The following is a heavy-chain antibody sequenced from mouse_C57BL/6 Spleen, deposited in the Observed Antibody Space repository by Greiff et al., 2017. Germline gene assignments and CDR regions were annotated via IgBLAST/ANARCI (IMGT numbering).Heavy chain of an antibody. J-gene: IGHJ2*01. CDR3: ARNWDESDY. CDR1: GFNIKNSS. V-gene: IGHV14-3*01. CDR2: INPANGNT. D-gene: IGHD4-1*01. Sequence: EVQLQESVAELVRPGASVKLSCTASGFNIKNSSMPWVKQRPEQGLEWIGTINPANGNTKYAPKFQGKATITVDTYYNTPYLQLTNLTSEDSAIKYCARNWDESDYWGQGTTLTVSS.